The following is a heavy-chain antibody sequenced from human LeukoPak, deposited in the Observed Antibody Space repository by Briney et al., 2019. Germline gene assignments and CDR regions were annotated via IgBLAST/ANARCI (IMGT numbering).Heavy chain of an antibody. CDR1: GGSISSYY. D-gene: IGHD3-9*01. CDR3: ARHTYYDILTGYPYYYYGMDV. CDR2: IYYSGST. Sequence: PSETLSLTCTVSGGSISSYYWSWIRQPPGKGLEWIGYIYYSGSTNYNPSLKSRVTISVDTSKNQFSLKLSSVTAADTAVYYCARHTYYDILTGYPYYYYGMDVWGQGTTVTVSS. J-gene: IGHJ6*02. V-gene: IGHV4-59*08.